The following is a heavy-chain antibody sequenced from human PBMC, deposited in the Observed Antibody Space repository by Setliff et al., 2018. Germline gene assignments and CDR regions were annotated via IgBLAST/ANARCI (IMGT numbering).Heavy chain of an antibody. V-gene: IGHV4-39*07. CDR3: AREAPYYNFWSGYSDY. J-gene: IGHJ4*02. CDR1: GGSISSSSYY. CDR2: IYYSGST. D-gene: IGHD3-3*01. Sequence: PSETLSLTCTASGGSISSSSYYWGWIRQPPGKGLEWIGSIYYSGSTYYNPSLKSRVTISVDTSKNQFSLKLSSVTAADTAVYYCAREAPYYNFWSGYSDYWGLGTLVTVSS.